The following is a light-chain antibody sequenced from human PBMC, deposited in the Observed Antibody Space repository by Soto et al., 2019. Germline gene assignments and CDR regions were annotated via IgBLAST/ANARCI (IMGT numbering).Light chain of an antibody. J-gene: IGKJ1*01. Sequence: DIPMTQSPSTLSASVGDRVTITCRASQSISSWLAWYQQKPGKAPKLLIYDASSLESGDPSRFSGSGSGTEFTLTISSLQPDDFATYYCQQYNSYPFLATFGQGTKVEIK. CDR3: QQYNSYPFLAT. CDR1: QSISSW. V-gene: IGKV1-5*01. CDR2: DAS.